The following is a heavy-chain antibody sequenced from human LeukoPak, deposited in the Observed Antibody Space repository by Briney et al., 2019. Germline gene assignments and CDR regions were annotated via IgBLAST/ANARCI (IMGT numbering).Heavy chain of an antibody. V-gene: IGHV3-21*01. Sequence: KPGGSLRLSCAASGFTFSSYSMNWVRQAPGKGLEWVSSISSSSSYIYYADSVKGRFTISRDNAKNSLYLQMNSLRADDTPAYYCARDRTTVTAFDYWGQGTLVTVSS. J-gene: IGHJ4*02. CDR3: ARDRTTVTAFDY. D-gene: IGHD4-17*01. CDR2: ISSSSSYI. CDR1: GFTFSSYS.